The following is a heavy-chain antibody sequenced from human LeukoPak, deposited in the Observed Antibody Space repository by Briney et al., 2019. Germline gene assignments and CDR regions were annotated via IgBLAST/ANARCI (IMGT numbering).Heavy chain of an antibody. CDR2: SRNKRQSYTT. Sequence: GGSLRLSCTASTLIRSDYIIVWVRHAPGEGREGVGRSRNKRQSYTTEYAASVKGRFTISRDDSKNSLYLQMNSLTTEDTAVYFCTKDGAKDGNTAFDIWGQGTMVTVSS. J-gene: IGHJ3*02. V-gene: IGHV3-72*01. CDR1: TLIRSDYI. D-gene: IGHD2/OR15-2a*01. CDR3: TKDGAKDGNTAFDI.